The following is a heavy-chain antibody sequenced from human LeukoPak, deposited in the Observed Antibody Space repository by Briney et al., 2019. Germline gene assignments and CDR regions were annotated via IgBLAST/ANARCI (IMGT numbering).Heavy chain of an antibody. D-gene: IGHD4-17*01. CDR1: GGSISSYY. V-gene: IGHV4-59*01. CDR3: ARVTPTYPRDYGDYVWTTKTSNLAFDP. Sequence: SETLSLTCTVSGGSISSYYWSWIRQPPGKGLEWIGYIYYSGSTNYNPSLKSRVTISVDTSKNQFSLKLSSVTAADTAVYYCARVTPTYPRDYGDYVWTTKTSNLAFDPWGQGTLVTVSS. J-gene: IGHJ5*02. CDR2: IYYSGST.